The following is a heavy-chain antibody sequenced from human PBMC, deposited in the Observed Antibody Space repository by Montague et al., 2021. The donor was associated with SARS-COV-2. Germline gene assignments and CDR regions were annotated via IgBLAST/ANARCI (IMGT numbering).Heavy chain of an antibody. CDR3: ARDDSRDGNNFDY. CDR2: IWKDEGYR. J-gene: IGHJ4*02. V-gene: IGHV3-33*01. CDR1: GFTFSSSG. Sequence: SLSLSLSASGFTFSSSGMHWVRQAPAKGLEWVAGIWKDEGYRFYAESVKGRFTISRDNSKNTLYLEMNTLRAEDTALYYCARDDSRDGNNFDYWGQGAMVTVSS. D-gene: IGHD5-24*01.